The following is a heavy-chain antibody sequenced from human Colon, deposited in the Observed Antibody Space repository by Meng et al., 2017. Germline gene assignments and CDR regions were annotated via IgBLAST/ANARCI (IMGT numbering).Heavy chain of an antibody. J-gene: IGHJ5*02. CDR1: GGSFSGYY. V-gene: IGHV4-34*01. CDR2: INHSGST. Sequence: QGLLRQWGAGRLKPSETLSLTCAVYGGSFSGYYWSWIRQPPGKGLEWIGEINHSGSTNYNPSLKSRVTISVDTSKNQFSLKLSSVTAADTAVYYCARERLSSGWYGGRWFDPWGQGTLVTVSS. D-gene: IGHD6-19*01. CDR3: ARERLSSGWYGGRWFDP.